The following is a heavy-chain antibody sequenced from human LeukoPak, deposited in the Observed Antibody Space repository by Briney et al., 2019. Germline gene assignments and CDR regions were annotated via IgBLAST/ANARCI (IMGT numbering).Heavy chain of an antibody. V-gene: IGHV4-59*01. CDR1: GGSISSYY. D-gene: IGHD3-22*01. CDR3: AREPQYYYDSSGYPPPFGFDP. Sequence: PSETLSLTCAVSGGSISSYYWSWIRQPPGKGLEWIGYIYYSGSTNYNPSLKSRVTISVDTSKNQFSLKLSSVTAADTAVYYCAREPQYYYDSSGYPPPFGFDPWGQGTLVTVSS. CDR2: IYYSGST. J-gene: IGHJ5*02.